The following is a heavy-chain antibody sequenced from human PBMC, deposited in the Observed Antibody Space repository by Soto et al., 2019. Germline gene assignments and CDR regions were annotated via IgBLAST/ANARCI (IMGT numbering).Heavy chain of an antibody. CDR3: AREGMGANWFDP. J-gene: IGHJ5*02. Sequence: QVQLVQSGAEVKKPGASVKVSCKASGYTFTSYYMHWVRQAPGQGLEWMGIINPSGGSTSYAQKLQGRVTMNREKSTSTVYMELSSLRSEDTAVYYCAREGMGANWFDPWGQGTLVTVS. CDR1: GYTFTSYY. V-gene: IGHV1-46*01. D-gene: IGHD1-26*01. CDR2: INPSGGST.